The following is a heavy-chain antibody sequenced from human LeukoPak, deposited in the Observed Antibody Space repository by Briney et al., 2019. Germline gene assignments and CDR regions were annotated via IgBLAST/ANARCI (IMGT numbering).Heavy chain of an antibody. CDR3: ARLYGSGSSYNWFDP. CDR1: GGTFSSYA. J-gene: IGHJ5*02. CDR2: IIPILGIA. D-gene: IGHD3-10*01. V-gene: IGHV1-69*04. Sequence: SVKVSCKASGGTFSSYAISWVRQAPGHGLEWMGRIIPILGIANYAQKFQGRVTITADKSTSTAYMELSSLRSEDTAVYYCARLYGSGSSYNWFDPWGQGTLVTVSS.